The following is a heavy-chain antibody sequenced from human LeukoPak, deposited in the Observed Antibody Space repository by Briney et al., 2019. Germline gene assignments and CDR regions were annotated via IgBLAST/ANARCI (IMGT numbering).Heavy chain of an antibody. J-gene: IGHJ4*02. CDR1: GLSFINYV. CDR3: AGRYYYDSGSYGSVYYFDY. Sequence: GGSLRLSCAASGLSFINYVMSWVRQAPGKGLEWVSGISGSGSSTYYADSVKGRFTISRDNSKNTLYLQMNSLRAEDTAVYYCAGRYYYDSGSYGSVYYFDYWGQGTLVTVSS. CDR2: ISGSGSST. V-gene: IGHV3-23*01. D-gene: IGHD3-10*01.